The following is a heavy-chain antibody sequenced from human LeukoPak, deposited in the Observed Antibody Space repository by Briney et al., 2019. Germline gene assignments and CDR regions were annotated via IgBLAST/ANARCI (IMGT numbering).Heavy chain of an antibody. CDR1: GVSISSYY. Sequence: SETLSLTCTVSGVSISSYYWSWIRQPPGKGLEWIGHIYYSGSTKYNPSLKSRVTISVDTSKNQFSLKLSSVTAADTAVYYCARQVVGILSWGQGTLVTVSS. V-gene: IGHV4-59*01. J-gene: IGHJ4*02. CDR3: ARQVVGILS. D-gene: IGHD2-15*01. CDR2: IYYSGST.